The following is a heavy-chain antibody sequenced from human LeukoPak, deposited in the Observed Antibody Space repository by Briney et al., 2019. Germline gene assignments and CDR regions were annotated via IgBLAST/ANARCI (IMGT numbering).Heavy chain of an antibody. CDR1: ESTFSNAW. V-gene: IGHV3-15*01. CDR3: TTFNYGADYYYGMDV. CDR2: IKRKSDGGRI. D-gene: IGHD3-16*01. Sequence: GSLLLSCAASESTFSNAWMSWVRQAPGKGLEWVGRIKRKSDGGRIDYAAPVKGRFTISRDDSKNTLYLQMNSLKTEDTAVYFCTTFNYGADYYYGMDVWGQGTTVTVSS. J-gene: IGHJ6*02.